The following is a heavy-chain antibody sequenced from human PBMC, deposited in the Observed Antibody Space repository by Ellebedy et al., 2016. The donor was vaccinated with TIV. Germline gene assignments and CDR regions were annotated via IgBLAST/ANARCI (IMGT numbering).Heavy chain of an antibody. CDR2: IKPDGSDK. CDR1: GFTFSSHY. J-gene: IGHJ1*01. D-gene: IGHD2-2*01. Sequence: GESLKISXAASGFTFSSHYMSWVRQAPGKGLEWVASIKPDGSDKYYVDSVKGRFTISRDNAKNSLDLQMNSLRAEDTAVYYCARASVLGYCSSTSCPREYFQHWGQGTLVTVSS. CDR3: ARASVLGYCSSTSCPREYFQH. V-gene: IGHV3-7*01.